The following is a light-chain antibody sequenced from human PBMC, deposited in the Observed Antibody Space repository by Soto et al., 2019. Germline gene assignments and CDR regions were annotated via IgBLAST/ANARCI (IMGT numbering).Light chain of an antibody. Sequence: QSALTQPASVSGSRGQSISISCTGTSDDVGNDNYVSWYRQDAGLAPKLIIFDVNNRPSGVSSRFSGSKSGNTASLTISGLHDEDEADYYCCSYTRHNTGIFGGGTKLTVL. V-gene: IGLV2-14*03. CDR3: CSYTRHNTGI. CDR1: SDDVGNDNY. J-gene: IGLJ2*01. CDR2: DVN.